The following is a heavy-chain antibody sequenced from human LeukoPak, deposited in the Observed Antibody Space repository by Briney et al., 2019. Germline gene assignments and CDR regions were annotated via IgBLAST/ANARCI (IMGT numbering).Heavy chain of an antibody. D-gene: IGHD3-22*01. Sequence: KSSETLSLTCTVSGGSISSYYWSWIRQPPGKGLEWIGYIYYSGSTNYNPSLKSRVTISVDTSKNQFSLKLSSVTAADTAVYYCASRGHYYDSSGYCSGPIYWYFDLWGRGTLVTVSS. CDR1: GGSISSYY. J-gene: IGHJ2*01. CDR2: IYYSGST. V-gene: IGHV4-59*01. CDR3: ASRGHYYDSSGYCSGPIYWYFDL.